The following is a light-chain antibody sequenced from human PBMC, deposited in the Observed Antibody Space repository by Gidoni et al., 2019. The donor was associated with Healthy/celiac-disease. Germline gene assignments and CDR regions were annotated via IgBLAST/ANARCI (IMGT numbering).Light chain of an antibody. J-gene: IGKJ2*01. V-gene: IGKV1-5*03. Sequence: DIQMTQSPSNLSASVGDRVTITCRASQSISSWLDWYQQKPGKAPKLLIYKEFSLESGVPSRFSGSGSGTEFTLTISSLQPDDFATYYCQQYNSYSYTFGQGTKLEIK. CDR2: KEF. CDR3: QQYNSYSYT. CDR1: QSISSW.